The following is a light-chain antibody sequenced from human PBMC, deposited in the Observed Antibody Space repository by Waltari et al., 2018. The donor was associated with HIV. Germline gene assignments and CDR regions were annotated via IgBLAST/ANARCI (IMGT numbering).Light chain of an antibody. CDR2: DAS. Sequence: DIQMTQSPPSLSASVGDRVTITCQASQDIRNFLNWYQQKPGQVPKLLIYDASNLEKGVPSRFSGSGSGTDFTLTISSLQPDDIATYYCQQYNNVPLTFGGGTKVEIK. J-gene: IGKJ4*01. CDR3: QQYNNVPLT. V-gene: IGKV1-33*01. CDR1: QDIRNF.